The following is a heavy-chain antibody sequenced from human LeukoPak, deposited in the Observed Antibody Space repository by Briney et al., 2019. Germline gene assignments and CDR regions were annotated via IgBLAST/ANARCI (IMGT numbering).Heavy chain of an antibody. CDR2: ISSSSSYI. J-gene: IGHJ5*01. CDR3: ARSSYSGYGVYDS. Sequence: GGSLRPSCAASGFTFSSYSMNWVRQAPGERLEWVSSISSSSSYIYYADSVKGRFTISRDDAKNSLFLQMNSLRAEDTAVYYCARSSYSGYGVYDSWGQGTLVTVSS. D-gene: IGHD5-12*01. V-gene: IGHV3-21*01. CDR1: GFTFSSYS.